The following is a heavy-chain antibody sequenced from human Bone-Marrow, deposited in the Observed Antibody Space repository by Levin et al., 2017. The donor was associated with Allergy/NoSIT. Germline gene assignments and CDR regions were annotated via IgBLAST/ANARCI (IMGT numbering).Heavy chain of an antibody. CDR3: SSHGDSGSAPQFDY. Sequence: LSLTCAASEFTFSKAWMSWVRQAPGKGLEWIGRIRSNTDGGTADYTAPVKGRFSISRDDSENTLYLQMNSLKDEDTAVYYCSSHGDSGSAPQFDYWGQGTLVTVSS. CDR1: EFTFSKAW. J-gene: IGHJ4*02. V-gene: IGHV3-15*01. CDR2: IRSNTDGGTA. D-gene: IGHD3-22*01.